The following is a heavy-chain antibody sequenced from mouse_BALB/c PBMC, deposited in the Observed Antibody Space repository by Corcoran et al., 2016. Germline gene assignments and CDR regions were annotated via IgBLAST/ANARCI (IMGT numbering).Heavy chain of an antibody. CDR1: GYAFTSYT. D-gene: IGHD2-14*01. J-gene: IGHJ4*01. Sequence: EVQLQQSGPELVKPGASMKISCKASGYAFTSYTMNWVKQSHGKNLEWIGHINPYKGVTSYNQKFKGKATLTVDKSSSTAYMELLSLTSEDSAVYYSARERKGTPPYYAMDYWGEGTSVTVSS. CDR2: INPYKGVT. CDR3: ARERKGTPPYYAMDY. V-gene: IGHV1-18*01.